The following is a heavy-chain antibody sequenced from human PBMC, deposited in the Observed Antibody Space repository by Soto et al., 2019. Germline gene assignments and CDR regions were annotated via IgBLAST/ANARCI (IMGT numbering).Heavy chain of an antibody. CDR3: ATADGFGVVTPSFGY. J-gene: IGHJ4*02. V-gene: IGHV4-39*01. CDR1: GGSINSRSLY. D-gene: IGHD3-3*01. Sequence: HLQPQGSGPGLVKPSESLSLTCTVSGGSINSRSLYWGWIRKSPGKHLEWIGSTFYRGSTHYSPSLKTRVTKSVDTSKNQDSLKLYSVTAADTAVYYCATADGFGVVTPSFGYWGQGILVTVSS. CDR2: TFYRGST.